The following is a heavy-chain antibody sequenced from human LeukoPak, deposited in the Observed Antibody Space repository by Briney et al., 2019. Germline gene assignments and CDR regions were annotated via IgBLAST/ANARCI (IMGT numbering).Heavy chain of an antibody. CDR1: GESISSRNW. J-gene: IGHJ4*02. D-gene: IGHD2-8*02. CDR3: ARSAGWWSLDY. Sequence: PPETLSLTCAVSGESISSRNWWNWVRQSPGKGLDWVGEISHGGITKYNPSLKNRVTISKDNSRNEFSLKLNSVTAADTAVYFCARSAGWWSLDYWGQGALVTVSA. V-gene: IGHV4-4*01. CDR2: ISHGGIT.